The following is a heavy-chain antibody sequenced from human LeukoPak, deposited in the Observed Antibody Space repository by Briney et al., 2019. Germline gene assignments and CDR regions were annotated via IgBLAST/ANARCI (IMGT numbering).Heavy chain of an antibody. CDR3: ARVRTNPETRGGSWQYYFDY. V-gene: IGHV4-38-2*01. Sequence: PSETLSITCAVSGYSISSGYYWGWIRQPPGKGLEWIGSIYHSGSTYYNPSLKSRVTISVDTSKNQFSLKLSSVTAADTAVYYCARVRTNPETRGGSWQYYFDYWGQGTLVTVSS. D-gene: IGHD6-13*01. J-gene: IGHJ4*02. CDR2: IYHSGST. CDR1: GYSISSGYY.